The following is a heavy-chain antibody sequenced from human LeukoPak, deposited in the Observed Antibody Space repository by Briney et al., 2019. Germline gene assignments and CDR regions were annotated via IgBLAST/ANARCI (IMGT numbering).Heavy chain of an antibody. CDR1: GYSISSGYY. CDR3: ARQAATPVDY. CDR2: IYHSGST. D-gene: IGHD2-15*01. Sequence: PSETLSLTCAVSGYSISSGYYWGWIRQPPGKGLEWIRSIYHSGSTYYNPSLKSRVTISVDTSKNQFSLKLSSVTAADTAVYYCARQAATPVDYWGQGTLVTVSS. J-gene: IGHJ4*02. V-gene: IGHV4-38-2*01.